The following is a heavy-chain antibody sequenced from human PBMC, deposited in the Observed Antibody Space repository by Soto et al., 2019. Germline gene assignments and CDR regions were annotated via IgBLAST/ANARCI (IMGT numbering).Heavy chain of an antibody. D-gene: IGHD3-16*01. Sequence: SETLSLTCNVSGSSISSYYWSWIRQPPGKGLEWIGYVYYTGSTLYNPSLKSRVTISVDMSKKEFSLRLSSVIAADTAVYYCARTRMIESWIDSWGKGTLVTVSS. V-gene: IGHV4-59*01. CDR1: GSSISSYY. CDR3: ARTRMIESWIDS. J-gene: IGHJ4*02. CDR2: VYYTGST.